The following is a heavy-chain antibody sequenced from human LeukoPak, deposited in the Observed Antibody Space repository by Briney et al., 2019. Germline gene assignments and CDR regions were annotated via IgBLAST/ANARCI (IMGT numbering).Heavy chain of an antibody. Sequence: NPSETLSLTCTVSGGSISSISYYWGWIRQPPGKGLEWIGSIYYSGSTYYNPSLKSRVTISVDTSKNQFSLKLSSVTAADTAVYYCARHRRGSYPLDYWGQGTLVTVSS. V-gene: IGHV4-39*01. CDR1: GGSISSISYY. D-gene: IGHD1-26*01. CDR2: IYYSGST. CDR3: ARHRRGSYPLDY. J-gene: IGHJ4*02.